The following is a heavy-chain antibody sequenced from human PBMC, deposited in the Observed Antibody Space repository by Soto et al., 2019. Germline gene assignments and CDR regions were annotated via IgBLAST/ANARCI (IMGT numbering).Heavy chain of an antibody. D-gene: IGHD2-15*01. CDR1: GFTFSSYA. CDR3: AKYDLPGGLWVVAATPNFFDY. Sequence: GGSLRLSCAASGFTFSSYAMSWVRQAPGKGLEWVSAISGSGGSTYYADSVKGRFTISRDNSKNTLYLQMNSLRAEDTAVYYCAKYDLPGGLWVVAATPNFFDYWGQGTLVTVSS. V-gene: IGHV3-23*01. CDR2: ISGSGGST. J-gene: IGHJ4*02.